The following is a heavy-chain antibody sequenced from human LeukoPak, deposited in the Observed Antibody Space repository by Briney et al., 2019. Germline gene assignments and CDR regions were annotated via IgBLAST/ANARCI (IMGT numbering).Heavy chain of an antibody. J-gene: IGHJ4*02. CDR1: GFTFSSYA. CDR2: ISGSGGST. D-gene: IGHD1-1*01. V-gene: IGHV3-23*01. Sequence: GGSLRLSCAASGFTFSSYAMSWVCQAPGKGLEWVSTISGSGGSTYYADSVKGRFTISRDNAKNSLYLQMNSLRAEDTAVYYCARDFLLSATGLFDYWGQGTLVTVSS. CDR3: ARDFLLSATGLFDY.